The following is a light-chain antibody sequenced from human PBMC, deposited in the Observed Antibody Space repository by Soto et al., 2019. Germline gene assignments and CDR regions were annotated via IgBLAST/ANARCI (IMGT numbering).Light chain of an antibody. CDR1: QSVLTS. Sequence: EIVLTQSPGTLSLSPGERATLSCRASQSVLTSLAWYQQKPGQAPRLLIYDASSRATAIPDRFSGSGSGTDFTLTLSRLETEDFAVYYCQQYATSPLTFGGGTKVEIE. CDR2: DAS. V-gene: IGKV3-20*01. J-gene: IGKJ4*01. CDR3: QQYATSPLT.